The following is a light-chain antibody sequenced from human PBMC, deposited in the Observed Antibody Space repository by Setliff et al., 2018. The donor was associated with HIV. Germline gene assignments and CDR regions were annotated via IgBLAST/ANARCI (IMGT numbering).Light chain of an antibody. CDR2: EVT. CDR1: SSDIGGYNY. Sequence: QSVLPQPRSVSGSPGQSVTISCTGTSSDIGGYNYVSWYQQHPGKAPKLIIYEVTKRPSGVPDHFSASKSGNTASLTISGLQAEDEADYYCCSFAGGFTPVLFGGGTKGTVL. CDR3: CSFAGGFTPVL. J-gene: IGLJ2*01. V-gene: IGLV2-11*01.